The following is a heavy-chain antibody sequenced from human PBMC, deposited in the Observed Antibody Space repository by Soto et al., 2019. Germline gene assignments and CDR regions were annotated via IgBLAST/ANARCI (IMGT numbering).Heavy chain of an antibody. CDR1: QDNFTNYY. J-gene: IGHJ6*02. CDR3: ARALYDTDSVPVGAESRYYVMDV. D-gene: IGHD3-22*01. V-gene: IGHV1-46*01. CDR2: FNPSGGTT. Sequence: QVQLVQSGAESKTPGASVKVSCKASQDNFTNYYVHWVRQAPGEGLEWMGVFNPSGGTTKYAQRFRGRVTMTRDTSTNTVYMDLRSLRPEDTAVYFCARALYDTDSVPVGAESRYYVMDVWGRGTTVTVSS.